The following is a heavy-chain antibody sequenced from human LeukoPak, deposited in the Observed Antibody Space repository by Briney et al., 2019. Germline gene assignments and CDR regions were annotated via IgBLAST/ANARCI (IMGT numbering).Heavy chain of an antibody. J-gene: IGHJ4*02. CDR3: AKDGRFYDSSGYYFDY. CDR2: ISGSGGST. D-gene: IGHD3-22*01. Sequence: PGGSLRLSCAASGFTISEYTIHWVRQAPGKGLEWVSAISGSGGSTYYADSVKGRFTISRDNSKNTLYLQMNSLRAEDTAVYYCAKDGRFYDSSGYYFDYWGQGTLVTVSS. V-gene: IGHV3-23*01. CDR1: GFTISEYT.